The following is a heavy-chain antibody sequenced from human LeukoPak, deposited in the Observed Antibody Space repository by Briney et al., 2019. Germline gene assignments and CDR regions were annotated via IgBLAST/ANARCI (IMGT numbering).Heavy chain of an antibody. CDR1: GGSISSDVHY. CDR3: TRRGSGNGGTYAGMDV. D-gene: IGHD1-26*01. CDR2: LLYNGNT. V-gene: IGHV4-39*01. J-gene: IGHJ6*02. Sequence: SETLSLTCTVSGGSISSDVHYWDWIRQAPGKGLEWIGSLLYNGNTWYNPSLESRVTISVDTSENQFSLRLTSVNAADTALYFCTRRGSGNGGTYAGMDVWGPGTSVTVSS.